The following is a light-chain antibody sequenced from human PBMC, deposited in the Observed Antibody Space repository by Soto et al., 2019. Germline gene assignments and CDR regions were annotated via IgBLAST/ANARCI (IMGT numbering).Light chain of an antibody. J-gene: IGLJ1*01. Sequence: VLTQPPSASGTPGQRVTISCSGSSSNIGSNTVNWYQQLPGTAPKLLIYSNNQRPSGVPDRFSGSKSGTSASLAISGLQSEDEAAYYCASWDVSLNGYVFGSGTKAPS. CDR1: SSNIGSNT. V-gene: IGLV1-44*01. CDR3: ASWDVSLNGYV. CDR2: SNN.